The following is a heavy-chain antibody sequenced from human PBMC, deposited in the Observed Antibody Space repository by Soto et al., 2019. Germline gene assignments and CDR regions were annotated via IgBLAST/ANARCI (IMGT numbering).Heavy chain of an antibody. CDR1: GFTFSSYS. CDR3: ASNYYDSSGLGAFDI. Sequence: GGSLRLSCAASGFTFSSYSMNWVRQAPGKGLERVSYISSSSSTIYYADSVKGRFTISRDNAKNSLYLQMNSLRDEDTAVYYCASNYYDSSGLGAFDIWGQGTMVTVSS. V-gene: IGHV3-48*02. J-gene: IGHJ3*02. D-gene: IGHD3-22*01. CDR2: ISSSSSTI.